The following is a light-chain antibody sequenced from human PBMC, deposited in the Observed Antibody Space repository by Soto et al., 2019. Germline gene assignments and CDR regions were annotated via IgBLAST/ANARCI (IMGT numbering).Light chain of an antibody. CDR3: QQRSTCSWT. V-gene: IGKV3-11*01. J-gene: IGKJ2*02. CDR1: QSVSSY. Sequence: EIVLTQSPATLSLSPGERATLSCRASQSVSSYLAWYQQKPGQAPRLLIYDASNWATGIPARFSGSGSGTDVTLTISSLEPEDFAVYYCQQRSTCSWTFGQGTKLEIK. CDR2: DAS.